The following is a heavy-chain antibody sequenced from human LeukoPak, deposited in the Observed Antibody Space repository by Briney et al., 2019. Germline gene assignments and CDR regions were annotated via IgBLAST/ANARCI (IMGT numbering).Heavy chain of an antibody. V-gene: IGHV1-8*01. J-gene: IGHJ2*01. CDR1: GYNFKSYD. CDR2: MNPHGDYT. Sequence: ASVRVSCKASGYNFKSYDINWVRQAAGQGLEWMGWMNPHGDYTGYAQKFQDRVTMTSGSSTTTAYMELSSLTSEDTALYYCARGSWTVTTNWYFDLWGRGTLVTVSS. CDR3: ARGSWTVTTNWYFDL. D-gene: IGHD4-17*01.